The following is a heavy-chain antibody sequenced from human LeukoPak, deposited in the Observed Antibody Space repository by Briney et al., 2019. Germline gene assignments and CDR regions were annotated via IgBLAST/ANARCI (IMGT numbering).Heavy chain of an antibody. CDR3: ARKLLGYCSGGSCSDDDY. J-gene: IGHJ4*02. CDR1: GFTFSSYS. Sequence: GGSLRLSCAASGFTFSSYSMNWVRQAPGKGLEWVSSISSSSSYIYYADSVKGRFTISRDNAKNSVYLQMNSLRAEDTAVYYCARKLLGYCSGGSCSDDDYWGQGTLATVSS. CDR2: ISSSSSYI. V-gene: IGHV3-21*01. D-gene: IGHD2-15*01.